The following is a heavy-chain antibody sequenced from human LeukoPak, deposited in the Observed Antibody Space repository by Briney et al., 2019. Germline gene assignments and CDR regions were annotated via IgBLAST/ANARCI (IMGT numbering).Heavy chain of an antibody. CDR3: ARGMELVSTPFDH. Sequence: SETLSLTCTVSGASLSNYWTWIRQPPGKGLEWIGYIYNSGSTNYDPSLKSRVTISMDMSKKQFSLKLTSVTAADTAVYYCARGMELVSTPFDHWGQGTLVTVSS. CDR2: IYNSGST. V-gene: IGHV4-59*01. CDR1: GASLSNY. J-gene: IGHJ4*02. D-gene: IGHD5/OR15-5a*01.